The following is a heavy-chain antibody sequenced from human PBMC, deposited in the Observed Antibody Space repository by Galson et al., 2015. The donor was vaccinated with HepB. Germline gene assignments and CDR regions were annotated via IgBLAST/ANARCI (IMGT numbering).Heavy chain of an antibody. Sequence: SVKVSCKASGYSFNIYNIHWVRQAPGQRLEWMGWVNTGNGNTKYSQKFQDRITLTRDTSATTAYMELSSLESEDTAVYYCARGGQWPQYYYFDYWGRGTLVIVSS. J-gene: IGHJ4*02. D-gene: IGHD5-24*01. CDR3: ARGGQWPQYYYFDY. CDR2: VNTGNGNT. CDR1: GYSFNIYN. V-gene: IGHV1-3*04.